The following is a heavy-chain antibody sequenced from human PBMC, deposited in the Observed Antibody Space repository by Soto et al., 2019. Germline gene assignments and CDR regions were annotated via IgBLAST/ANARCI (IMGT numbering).Heavy chain of an antibody. CDR3: ARRTVAYWYFDV. D-gene: IGHD4-4*01. CDR2: MNTNRDNT. CDR1: GYTFSNDD. J-gene: IGHJ2*01. Sequence: GAXVKVSCKASGYTFSNDDINWVRQAPGQRLEWMGWMNTNRDNTGYAQKFQGRVTMTRDTSISTAYMELSSLTFEDTAVYYCARRTVAYWYFDVWGRGTLVTVSS. V-gene: IGHV1-8*01.